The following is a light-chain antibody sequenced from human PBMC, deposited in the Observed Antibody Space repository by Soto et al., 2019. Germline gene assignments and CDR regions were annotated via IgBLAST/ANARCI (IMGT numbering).Light chain of an antibody. V-gene: IGKV4-1*01. CDR3: RQYFSSPLT. Sequence: DIVMTQSPDFLAVSLGERATVNCKPSQSLLSDSNNKNYLAWYQQRPGQPPNLLIYWASTRISGVPDRFSGAGSGTDFTLTINNLQAEDVAVYYCRQYFSSPLTFGGGTKVDIK. J-gene: IGKJ4*01. CDR2: WAS. CDR1: QSLLSDSNNKNY.